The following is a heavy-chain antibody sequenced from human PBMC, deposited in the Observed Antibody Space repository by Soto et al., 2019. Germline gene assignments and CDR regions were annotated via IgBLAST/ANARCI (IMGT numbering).Heavy chain of an antibody. CDR1: GYTFTSYD. V-gene: IGHV1-8*01. Sequence: ASVKVSCKASGYTFTSYDINWVRQATGQGLEWMGWMNPNSGNTGYAQKFQGRVTMTRNTSISTAYMELSSLRSEDTAVYYCARDSKRAKVPLDPGGQGTRVTVS. CDR3: ARDSKRAKVPLDP. CDR2: MNPNSGNT. J-gene: IGHJ5*02.